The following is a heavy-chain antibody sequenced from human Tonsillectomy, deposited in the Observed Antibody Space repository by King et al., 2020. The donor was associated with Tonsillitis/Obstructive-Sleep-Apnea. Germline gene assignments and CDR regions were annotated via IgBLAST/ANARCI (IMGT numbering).Heavy chain of an antibody. CDR2: ISSSSSYI. CDR3: ARGSGDGYNSYDY. CDR1: GFTFSSNS. J-gene: IGHJ4*02. D-gene: IGHD5-24*01. Sequence: VQLVESGGGLVKPGGSLRLSCAASGFTFSSNSMNWVRQAPGKGLEWVSSISSSSSYIYYADSVKGRFTISRDNAKNSLYLQMTSLRAEDTAVYYCARGSGDGYNSYDYWGQGTLVTVSS. V-gene: IGHV3-21*01.